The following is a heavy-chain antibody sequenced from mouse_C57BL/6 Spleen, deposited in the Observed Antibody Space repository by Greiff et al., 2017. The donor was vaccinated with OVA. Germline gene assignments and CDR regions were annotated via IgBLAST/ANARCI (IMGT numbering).Heavy chain of an antibody. D-gene: IGHD1-1*01. V-gene: IGHV1-69*01. Sequence: QVQLQQSGAELVMPGASVKLSCKASGYTFTSYWMHWVKQRPGQGLEWIGEIDPSDSYTNYNQKFKGKSTLTVDKSSSTAYMQLSSLTSEDSAVYYCAREHYGSEAWFAYWGQGTLVTVSA. CDR2: IDPSDSYT. CDR3: AREHYGSEAWFAY. J-gene: IGHJ3*01. CDR1: GYTFTSYW.